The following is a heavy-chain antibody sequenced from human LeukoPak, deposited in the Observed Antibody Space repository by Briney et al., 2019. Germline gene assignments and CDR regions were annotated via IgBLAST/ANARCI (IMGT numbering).Heavy chain of an antibody. CDR2: ISSSSSYI. Sequence: GGSLRLSCAASGFTFSSYSMNWVRQAPGKGLEWVSSISSSSSYIYHADSVKGRFTISRDNAKNSLYLQMNSLRAEDTAVYYCARVLSTVTIDYWGQGTLVTVSS. J-gene: IGHJ4*02. CDR1: GFTFSSYS. D-gene: IGHD4-17*01. CDR3: ARVLSTVTIDY. V-gene: IGHV3-21*01.